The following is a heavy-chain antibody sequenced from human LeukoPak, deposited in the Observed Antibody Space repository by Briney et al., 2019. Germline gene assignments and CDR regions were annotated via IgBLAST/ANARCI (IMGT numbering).Heavy chain of an antibody. CDR2: IYYSGST. CDR3: ARSPDPEGGSYPE. V-gene: IGHV4-59*01. J-gene: IGHJ3*01. Sequence: SETLSLTCTVSGGSISSYYWSWIRQPPGKGLEWIGYIYYSGSTNYNPSLKSRVTISVDTSKNQFSLKLSSVTAADTAVYYCARSPDPEGGSYPEWGQGTMVTVSS. D-gene: IGHD1-26*01. CDR1: GGSISSYY.